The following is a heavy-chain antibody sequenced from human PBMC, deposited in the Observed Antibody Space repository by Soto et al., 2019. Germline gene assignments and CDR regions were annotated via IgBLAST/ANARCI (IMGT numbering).Heavy chain of an antibody. V-gene: IGHV3-23*01. Sequence: GGSLRLSCAASGFTFGSYAMSWVRQAPGKGLEWVSAISGSGGSTYYADSVKGRFTISRDNSKNTLYLQMNSLRAEDTAVYYCAKAQNGYRGCCHVDYWGQGTLVTVSS. CDR3: AKAQNGYRGCCHVDY. D-gene: IGHD5-18*01. CDR1: GFTFGSYA. J-gene: IGHJ4*02. CDR2: ISGSGGST.